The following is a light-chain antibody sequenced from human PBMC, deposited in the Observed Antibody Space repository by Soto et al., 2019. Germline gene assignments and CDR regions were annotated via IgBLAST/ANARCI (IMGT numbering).Light chain of an antibody. J-gene: IGKJ2*01. CDR2: AAS. Sequence: DIVVTQAPATLSFSPGERASLSCRASQSVGTALAWYQQRPGQAPRLLLSAASPRATGIPARFSGSGPGNDFTLTINGLQPEDVAVYCCQQRANWPQRDTFAQGTKLEIK. CDR3: QQRANWPQRDT. V-gene: IGKV3-11*01. CDR1: QSVGTA.